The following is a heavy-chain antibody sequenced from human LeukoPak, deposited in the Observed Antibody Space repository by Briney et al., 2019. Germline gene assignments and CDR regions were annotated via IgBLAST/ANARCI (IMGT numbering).Heavy chain of an antibody. CDR1: GFTFSSYS. J-gene: IGHJ4*02. D-gene: IGHD4-17*01. CDR3: ARTHMTTVTPGSGFDY. V-gene: IGHV3-21*01. CDR2: ISSSSSYI. Sequence: SGGSLRLSCAASGFTFSSYSMNWVRQAPGKGLEWVSSISSSSSYIYYADSVKGRFPISRDNAKNSLYLQMNSLRAEDTAVYYCARTHMTTVTPGSGFDYWGQGTLVTVSS.